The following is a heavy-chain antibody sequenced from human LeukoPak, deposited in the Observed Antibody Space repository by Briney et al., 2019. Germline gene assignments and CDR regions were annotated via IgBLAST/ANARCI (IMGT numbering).Heavy chain of an antibody. J-gene: IGHJ4*02. Sequence: PGGSLRLSCAASGFTFSSYAVSWVRQAPGKGLEWVSAISGSGGNTYYADSVKGRFTISRDNSKNTLYLQMNSLRAEDTAVYYCAKSQRNYYDSSGYYLDYWGQGTLVTVPS. CDR3: AKSQRNYYDSSGYYLDY. D-gene: IGHD3-22*01. CDR1: GFTFSSYA. CDR2: ISGSGGNT. V-gene: IGHV3-23*01.